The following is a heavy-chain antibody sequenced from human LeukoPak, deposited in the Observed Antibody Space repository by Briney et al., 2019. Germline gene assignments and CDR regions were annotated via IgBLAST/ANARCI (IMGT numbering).Heavy chain of an antibody. Sequence: GGSLRLSCAASGFTVSRNYMTWVRQAPGKGLEWVSVIYSNNSTYYADSVKGRFTISRDSSKNTLYLQMNSLRVEDTAIYYCARGITMMIVAPGYWGQGTLVTVSS. CDR1: GFTVSRNY. D-gene: IGHD3-22*01. J-gene: IGHJ4*02. CDR3: ARGITMMIVAPGY. V-gene: IGHV3-53*01. CDR2: IYSNNST.